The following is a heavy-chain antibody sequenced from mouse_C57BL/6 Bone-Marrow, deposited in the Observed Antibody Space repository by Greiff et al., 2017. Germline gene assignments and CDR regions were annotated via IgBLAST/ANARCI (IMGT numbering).Heavy chain of an antibody. CDR2: INPSSGYT. Sequence: VQLQESGAELARPGASVKMSCKASGYTFTSYTMHWVKPRPGQGLEWIGYINPSSGYTKYNQKFKDKATLTADKSSSTAYMQLSSLTSEDSAVYYCARYYYNAMDYWGQGTSVTVSS. CDR1: GYTFTSYT. J-gene: IGHJ4*01. CDR3: ARYYYNAMDY. D-gene: IGHD2-12*01. V-gene: IGHV1-4*01.